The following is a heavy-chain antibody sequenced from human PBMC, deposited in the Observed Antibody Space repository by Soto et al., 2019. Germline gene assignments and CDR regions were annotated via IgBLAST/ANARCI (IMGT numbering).Heavy chain of an antibody. CDR1: GFTFSNAW. Sequence: PGGSLRLSCAASGFTFSNAWMSWVRQAPGKGLEWVGRIKSKTDGGTTDYAAPVKGRFTISRDDSKNTLYLQMNSLKTEDTAVYYCTTGERYNWNNGAFDIWGQGTMVTVSS. CDR3: TTGERYNWNNGAFDI. V-gene: IGHV3-15*01. CDR2: IKSKTDGGTT. J-gene: IGHJ3*02. D-gene: IGHD1-20*01.